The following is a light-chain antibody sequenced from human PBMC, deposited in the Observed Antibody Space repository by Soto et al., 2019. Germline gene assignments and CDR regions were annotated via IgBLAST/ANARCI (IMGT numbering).Light chain of an antibody. Sequence: DIQMTQSPSTLSASVGDRDTITCRASQSISSWLAWYQQKPGKAPKLLIYKASSLESGVPSRFSGSGSGTEFTLTISSLQPDDFATYYCQQYNSYSGTFGQGTKVEIK. V-gene: IGKV1-5*03. J-gene: IGKJ1*01. CDR3: QQYNSYSGT. CDR2: KAS. CDR1: QSISSW.